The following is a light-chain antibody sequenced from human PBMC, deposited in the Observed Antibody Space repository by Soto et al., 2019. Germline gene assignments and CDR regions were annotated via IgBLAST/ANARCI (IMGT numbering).Light chain of an antibody. V-gene: IGLV1-51*02. CDR3: ETWDSSLSAGV. CDR1: SSNIGNNY. CDR2: EYN. Sequence: QSVLTQPPSVSAAPGQTVTISCSGSSSNIGNNYVSWYQQLPGTAPKLLIYEYNKRPSGIPDRFSGSKSGTSATLGITGLQTGDEADYYCETWDSSLSAGVFGGGTKVTVL. J-gene: IGLJ2*01.